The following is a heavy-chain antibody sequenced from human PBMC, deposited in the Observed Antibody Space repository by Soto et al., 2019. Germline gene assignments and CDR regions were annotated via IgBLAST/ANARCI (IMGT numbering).Heavy chain of an antibody. J-gene: IGHJ4*02. Sequence: PGGSLRLSCAASGFTFSSYAMSWVRQAPGKGLEWVSAISGSGGSTYYADSVKGRFTISRDNSKNTLYLQMDSLRAEDTAVYYCAKAFKYYYDSSGELFYWGQGTLVTVSS. CDR1: GFTFSSYA. D-gene: IGHD3-22*01. CDR2: ISGSGGST. V-gene: IGHV3-23*01. CDR3: AKAFKYYYDSSGELFY.